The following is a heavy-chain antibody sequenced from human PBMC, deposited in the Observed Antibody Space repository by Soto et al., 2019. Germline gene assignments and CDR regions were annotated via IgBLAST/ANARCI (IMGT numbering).Heavy chain of an antibody. Sequence: SETLSLTCTVSGGSISSSSYYWGWIRQPPGKGLEWIGSIYYSGSTYYNPSLKSRVTISVDTSKNQFSLKLSSVTAADTAVYYCARHPYGDYVEWFDPWGQGTLVTVSS. J-gene: IGHJ5*02. CDR3: ARHPYGDYVEWFDP. CDR2: IYYSGST. V-gene: IGHV4-39*01. D-gene: IGHD4-17*01. CDR1: GGSISSSSYY.